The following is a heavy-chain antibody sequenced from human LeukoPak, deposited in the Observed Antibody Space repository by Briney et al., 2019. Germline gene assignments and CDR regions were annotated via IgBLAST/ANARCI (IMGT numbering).Heavy chain of an antibody. Sequence: SGGSLRLSCAASGFTVSSNYMSWVRQAPGKGLEWVSVIYSGGSTYYADSVKGRFTISRDNSKNTLYLQMNSLRAEDTAVYYCASSTTGSCGGDCYSPHYFDYWGQGTLVTVSS. V-gene: IGHV3-66*01. J-gene: IGHJ4*02. CDR2: IYSGGST. D-gene: IGHD2-21*02. CDR1: GFTVSSNY. CDR3: ASSTTGSCGGDCYSPHYFDY.